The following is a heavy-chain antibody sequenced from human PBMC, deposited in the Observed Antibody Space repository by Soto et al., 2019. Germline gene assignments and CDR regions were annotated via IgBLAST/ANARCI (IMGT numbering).Heavy chain of an antibody. D-gene: IGHD3-22*01. CDR2: ISGSGDST. Sequence: GGSLRLSCAASGFTFSSYAMSWVRQAPGKGLEWVSAISGSGDSTYLADSVKGRFTISRDNSKNTLYLQMNSLRAEDTAVYYCAKSRYSDSSGDFYDYWGQGTLVTVSS. CDR3: AKSRYSDSSGDFYDY. V-gene: IGHV3-23*01. J-gene: IGHJ4*02. CDR1: GFTFSSYA.